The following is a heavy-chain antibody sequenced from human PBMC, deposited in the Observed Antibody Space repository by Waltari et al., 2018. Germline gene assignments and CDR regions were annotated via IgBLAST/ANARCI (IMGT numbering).Heavy chain of an antibody. Sequence: QVQLQESGPGLVKASETLSLTCTVSGGSMRSYFWTWIRQPPGKGLEWIGYMDYSGTANYSPSLRSRVTISVDRSRSQFSLKLWSVTAADTAVYYCARGIVGEVGAFDIWGQGTMVTVS. CDR2: MDYSGTA. D-gene: IGHD1-26*01. CDR1: GGSMRSYF. J-gene: IGHJ3*02. V-gene: IGHV4-59*01. CDR3: ARGIVGEVGAFDI.